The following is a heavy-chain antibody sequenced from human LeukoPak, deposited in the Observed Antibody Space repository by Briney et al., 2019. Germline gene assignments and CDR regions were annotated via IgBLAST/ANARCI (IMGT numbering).Heavy chain of an antibody. CDR1: GGTFSGYF. D-gene: IGHD3-10*01. V-gene: IGHV4-34*08. CDR3: SRRYDDAGSPLND. Sequence: PSETLSLTCAVSGGTFSGYFWSWVRQAPGKGLDWIGEINQGGSANYNASLKSRGSILVDTSKSKFSLQLSSVTAADTTAYYCSRRYDDAGSPLNDWGRGILVTVSS. CDR2: INQGGSA. J-gene: IGHJ4*02.